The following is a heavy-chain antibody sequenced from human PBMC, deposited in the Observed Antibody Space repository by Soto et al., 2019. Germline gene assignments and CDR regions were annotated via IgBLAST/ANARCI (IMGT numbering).Heavy chain of an antibody. D-gene: IGHD5-12*01. CDR3: ARDEYGYGDSYDS. V-gene: IGHV4-4*07. CDR1: GASMSEYF. Sequence: SETLSLTCTVSGASMSEYFWSWIRQPAGKGLEWIGRMHTSGSTNYNPSLKSRVSMSVDTSKNHFSLKVSSVTAADTAVYYCARDEYGYGDSYDSWGQGTLVTVSS. CDR2: MHTSGST. J-gene: IGHJ4*02.